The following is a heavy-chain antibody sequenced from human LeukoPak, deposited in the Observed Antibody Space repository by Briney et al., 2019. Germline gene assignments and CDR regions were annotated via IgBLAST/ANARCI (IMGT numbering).Heavy chain of an antibody. D-gene: IGHD1-1*01. Sequence: GASVKVSCKASGYTFTGYYMHWVRQAPGQGLEWMGRIIPILGIANYAQKFQGRVTITADKSTSTAYMELSSLRSEDTAVYYCARDGNYYYYYGMDVWGQGTTVTVSS. CDR3: ARDGNYYYYYGMDV. J-gene: IGHJ6*02. V-gene: IGHV1-69*04. CDR2: IIPILGIA. CDR1: GYTFTGYY.